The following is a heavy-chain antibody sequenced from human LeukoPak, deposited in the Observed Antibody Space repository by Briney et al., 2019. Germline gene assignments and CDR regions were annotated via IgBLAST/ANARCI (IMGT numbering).Heavy chain of an antibody. Sequence: SETLSLTCAVYGESFSGYYWSWIRQPPGKGLEWIGEINHSGSTNYNPSLKSRVTISVDTSKNQSSLKLSSVTAADTAVYYCASMGPGMDVWGKGTTVTVSS. CDR1: GESFSGYY. CDR3: ASMGPGMDV. J-gene: IGHJ6*04. D-gene: IGHD3-10*01. CDR2: INHSGST. V-gene: IGHV4-34*01.